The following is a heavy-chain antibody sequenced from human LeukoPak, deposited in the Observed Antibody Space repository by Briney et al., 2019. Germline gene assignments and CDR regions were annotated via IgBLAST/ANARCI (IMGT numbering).Heavy chain of an antibody. V-gene: IGHV3-48*03. D-gene: IGHD3-10*02. Sequence: GGSLRLSCAASGFTVSSNYVNWVRQAPGKGLEWVSSISSSSSTIYYAGSVKGRFTISRDNAKNSLYLQMNSLRAEDTAVYHCAELGITMIGGVWGKGTTVTISS. CDR2: ISSSSSTI. CDR1: GFTVSSNY. CDR3: AELGITMIGGV. J-gene: IGHJ6*04.